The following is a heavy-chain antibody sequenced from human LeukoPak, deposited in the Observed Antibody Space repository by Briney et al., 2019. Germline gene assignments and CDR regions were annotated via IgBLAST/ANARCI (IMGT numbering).Heavy chain of an antibody. CDR2: IIVGNGNT. CDR1: GYTFTSYD. D-gene: IGHD3-16*01. J-gene: IGHJ4*02. CDR3: ARGMLRNPAHDH. Sequence: ASVKVSCKASGYTFTSYDMYWVRQAPGQRLEWMGWIIVGNGNTKYSQKFQGRVIITTDTSASTVYMELSSLRSEDTAVYYCARGMLRNPAHDHWGQGTLVTVSS. V-gene: IGHV1-3*01.